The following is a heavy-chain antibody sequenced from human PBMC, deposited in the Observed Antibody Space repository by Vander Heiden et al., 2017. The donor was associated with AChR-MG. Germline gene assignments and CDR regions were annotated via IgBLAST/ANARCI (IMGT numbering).Heavy chain of an antibody. D-gene: IGHD3-3*01. CDR1: GGSFSGYY. V-gene: IGHV4-34*01. Sequence: QVPLQQWGAGLLKPSETLSLTCAVYGGSFSGYYWSWIRQPPGKGLEWIGEINHSGSTNYNPSLKSRVTISVDTSKNQFSLKLSSVTAADTAVYYCARVARGPYDFQPGGGGMKRHYFDYWGQGTLVTVSS. J-gene: IGHJ4*02. CDR3: ARVARGPYDFQPGGGGMKRHYFDY. CDR2: INHSGST.